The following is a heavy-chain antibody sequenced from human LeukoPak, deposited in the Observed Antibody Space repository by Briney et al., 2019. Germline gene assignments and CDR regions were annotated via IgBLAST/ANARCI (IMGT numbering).Heavy chain of an antibody. Sequence: APVKVSCKASGYTFTGYYMHWVRQAPGQGLEWMGWINPNSGGTNYAQKFQGRVTMTRDTSISTAYMELSRLRSDDTAVYYCARTVVVPAAPDYWGQGTLVTVSS. CDR1: GYTFTGYY. V-gene: IGHV1-2*02. J-gene: IGHJ4*02. CDR2: INPNSGGT. CDR3: ARTVVVPAAPDY. D-gene: IGHD2-2*01.